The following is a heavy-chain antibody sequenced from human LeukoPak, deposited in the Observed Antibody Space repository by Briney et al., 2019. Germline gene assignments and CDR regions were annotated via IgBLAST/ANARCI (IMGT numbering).Heavy chain of an antibody. V-gene: IGHV3-73*01. CDR3: TRPSDFWSGYYDD. J-gene: IGHJ4*02. CDR1: GFTFSGSA. CDR2: IRSKANSYAT. D-gene: IGHD3-3*01. Sequence: GGSLRLSCAASGFTFSGSAMHWVRQASGKGLEWVGRIRSKANSYATAYAASVKGRFTISRDDSKNTAYLQMNSVKTEDTAVYYCTRPSDFWSGYYDDWGQGTLVTVSS.